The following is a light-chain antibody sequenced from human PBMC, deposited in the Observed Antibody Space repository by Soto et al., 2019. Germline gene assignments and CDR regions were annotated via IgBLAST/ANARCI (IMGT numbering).Light chain of an antibody. CDR2: KAS. CDR3: QQYNSYPYT. J-gene: IGKJ2*01. CDR1: QSISSW. Sequence: DIQMTQSPSTLSASVGDRVTITCRASQSISSWLAWYQQKPGKAPKLLIYKASSLESGVPSRFSGSGSGTEFTLTISSLQPDDFAAYYCQQYNSYPYTFGQGTKLEIK. V-gene: IGKV1-5*03.